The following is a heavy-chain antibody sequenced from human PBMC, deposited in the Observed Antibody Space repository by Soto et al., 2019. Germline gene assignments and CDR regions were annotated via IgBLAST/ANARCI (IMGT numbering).Heavy chain of an antibody. CDR1: GYTFTSYD. CDR2: MNPNSGNT. V-gene: IGHV1-8*01. D-gene: IGHD4-17*01. J-gene: IGHJ1*01. CDR3: ARRVGYGESEYFQH. Sequence: ASVKVSCKASGYTFTSYDINWVRQATGQGLEWMGWMNPNSGNTGYAQKFQGRVTMTRNTSISTAYMELSSLRSEDTAVYYCARRVGYGESEYFQHWGQGTLVTVSS.